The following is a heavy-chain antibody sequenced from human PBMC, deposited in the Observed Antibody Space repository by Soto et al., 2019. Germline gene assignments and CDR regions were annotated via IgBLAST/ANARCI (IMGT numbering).Heavy chain of an antibody. D-gene: IGHD6-19*01. V-gene: IGHV4-59*01. CDR3: AGGGGSGWYLWKTFDY. CDR2: IYYSGST. Sequence: PSETLSLTCTVSGGSISSYYWSWIRQPPGKGLEWIGYIYYSGSTNYNPSLKSRVTISVDTSKNQFSLELSSVTAADTAVYYWAGGGGSGWYLWKTFDYWGQGTLVTVSS. CDR1: GGSISSYY. J-gene: IGHJ4*02.